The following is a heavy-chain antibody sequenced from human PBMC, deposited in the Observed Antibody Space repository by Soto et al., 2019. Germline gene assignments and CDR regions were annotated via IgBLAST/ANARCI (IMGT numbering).Heavy chain of an antibody. J-gene: IGHJ4*02. CDR3: AIIETSFDY. CDR1: GFTFSHAW. CDR2: IKSRADGGTK. V-gene: IGHV3-15*01. Sequence: GGSLRLSCAASGFTFSHAWMSWVRQAPGKGLEWVGRIKSRADGGTKDYGAPVRGRFTISRDDSENMLYLQMNSLKTEDTAVYYCAIIETSFDYWGQGTLVTVSS. D-gene: IGHD3-16*02.